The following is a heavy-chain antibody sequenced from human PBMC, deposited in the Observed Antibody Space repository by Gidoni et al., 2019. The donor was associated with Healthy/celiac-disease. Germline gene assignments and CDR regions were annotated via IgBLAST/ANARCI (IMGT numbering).Heavy chain of an antibody. CDR2: ISSSRSYI. Sequence: EVQLVESGGGLVKPGGSLRLSCAASGFTFSSYSMNWVRQAPGKGLEWVSSISSSRSYIYYADSVKGRFTISRDNAKNSLYLQMKSLRAEDTAVYYCARDDSSGHYYGMDVWGQGTTVTVSS. CDR3: ARDDSSGHYYGMDV. D-gene: IGHD3-22*01. J-gene: IGHJ6*02. CDR1: GFTFSSYS. V-gene: IGHV3-21*01.